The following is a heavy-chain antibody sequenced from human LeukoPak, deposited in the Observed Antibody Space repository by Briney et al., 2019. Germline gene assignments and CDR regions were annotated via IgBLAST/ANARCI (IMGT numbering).Heavy chain of an antibody. Sequence: GGSLRLSCAASGFTFSSYAMSWVRLAPGRGLEWVSAISGSGGSTYYADSVKGRFTISRDNSKNTLYLQMNSLRAEDMAVYYCAKDPRGGYYDSSGYYYFDYWGQGTLVTVSS. D-gene: IGHD3-22*01. V-gene: IGHV3-23*01. J-gene: IGHJ4*02. CDR3: AKDPRGGYYDSSGYYYFDY. CDR1: GFTFSSYA. CDR2: ISGSGGST.